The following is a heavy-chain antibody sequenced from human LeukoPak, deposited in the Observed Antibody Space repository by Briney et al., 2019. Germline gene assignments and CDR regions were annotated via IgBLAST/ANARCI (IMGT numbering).Heavy chain of an antibody. V-gene: IGHV1-8*01. D-gene: IGHD6-19*01. CDR1: GYTFTSYD. Sequence: ASVKVSCKASGYTFTSYDINWVRQATGQGLEWMGWMNPNSGNTGYAQKSQSRVTMTRNTSISTAYMELSSLRSEDTAVYYCARGSGSGWYEDYWGQGTLVTVSS. CDR3: ARGSGSGWYEDY. CDR2: MNPNSGNT. J-gene: IGHJ4*02.